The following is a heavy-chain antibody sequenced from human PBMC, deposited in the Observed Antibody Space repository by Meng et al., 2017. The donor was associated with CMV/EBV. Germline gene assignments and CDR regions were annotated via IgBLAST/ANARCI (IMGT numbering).Heavy chain of an antibody. V-gene: IGHV3-30-3*01. J-gene: IGHJ5*02. Sequence: GESLKISCAASGFTFSSYAMHWVRQAPGKGLEWVAVISYDGSNKYYADSVKGRFTISRDNSKNTLYLQMNSLRAEDTAVYYGASLVVVITTSWFDPWGQGPWSPSPQ. CDR2: ISYDGSNK. D-gene: IGHD3-22*01. CDR1: GFTFSSYA. CDR3: ASLVVVITTSWFDP.